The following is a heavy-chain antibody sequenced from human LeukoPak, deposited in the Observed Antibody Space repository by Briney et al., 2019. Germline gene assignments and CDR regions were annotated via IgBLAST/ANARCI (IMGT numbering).Heavy chain of an antibody. Sequence: ASVKVSCKASGYTFTSYGISWVRQAPGQGLEWMGWISAYNGNTNYAQKLQGRVTMTTDTSTSTAYMELRSLRSDDTAVYYCARGRTRYYYDSSGNFDYWGQGTLVTVSS. J-gene: IGHJ4*02. CDR3: ARGRTRYYYDSSGNFDY. CDR1: GYTFTSYG. D-gene: IGHD3-22*01. CDR2: ISAYNGNT. V-gene: IGHV1-18*01.